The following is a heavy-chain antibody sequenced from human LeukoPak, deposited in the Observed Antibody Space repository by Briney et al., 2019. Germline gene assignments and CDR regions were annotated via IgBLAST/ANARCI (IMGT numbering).Heavy chain of an antibody. V-gene: IGHV1-8*01. D-gene: IGHD3-22*01. J-gene: IGHJ4*02. CDR1: GYTFTSYD. Sequence: ASVKVSCKASGYTFTSYDINWVRQATGQGLEWMGWMYPNSGNTGYAQKFQGRVTMTRNTSISTAYMELSSLRSEDTAVYYCARGHRYDGSVGYWGQGTLVTVSS. CDR2: MYPNSGNT. CDR3: ARGHRYDGSVGY.